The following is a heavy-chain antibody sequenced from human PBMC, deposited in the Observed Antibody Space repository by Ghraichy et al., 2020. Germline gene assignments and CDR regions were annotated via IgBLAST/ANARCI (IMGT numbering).Heavy chain of an antibody. V-gene: IGHV4-34*01. D-gene: IGHD4-11*01. CDR3: ARDPALHTDTHNWFDP. CDR1: GGSFSGYY. CDR2: INHSGST. Sequence: SQTLSLTCAVYGGSFSGYYWTWIRQPPGKGLEWIGEINHSGSTNYNPSLKSRVTISIDTSKSQFSLKLSSVTAADTAVYYCARDPALHTDTHNWFDPWGQGILVTVSS. J-gene: IGHJ5*02.